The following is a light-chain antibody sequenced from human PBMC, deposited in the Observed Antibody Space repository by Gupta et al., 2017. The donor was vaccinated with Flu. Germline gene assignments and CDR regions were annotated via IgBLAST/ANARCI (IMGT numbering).Light chain of an antibody. J-gene: IGLJ2*01. Sequence: VTIYCTGTSSDVGSYNRVSWYQQSPGTSPKLIISEVSNRPSGVPDRFSGSKSGNTASLTISELQAEDEAEYYCSSHTSISTFVVFGGGTKLTVL. CDR1: SSDVGSYNR. V-gene: IGLV2-18*02. CDR3: SSHTSISTFVV. CDR2: EVS.